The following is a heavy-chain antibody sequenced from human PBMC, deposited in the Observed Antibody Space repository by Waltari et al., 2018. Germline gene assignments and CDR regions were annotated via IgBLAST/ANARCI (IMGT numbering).Heavy chain of an antibody. J-gene: IGHJ6*03. Sequence: EVQLVQSGAEVKKPGESLKISCKGSGYRFPSYWIGWVRQMPGKGLEWMGMFFAGDYYIRYSPSFQGQVTMSAEKSKSSAYLMWRRLQASDTAMYYCARVTKGGSAWSQGGHSYYDMDVWGKVTTVIVSS. V-gene: IGHV5-51*01. D-gene: IGHD6-19*01. CDR2: FFAGDYYI. CDR1: GYRFPSYW. CDR3: ARVTKGGSAWSQGGHSYYDMDV.